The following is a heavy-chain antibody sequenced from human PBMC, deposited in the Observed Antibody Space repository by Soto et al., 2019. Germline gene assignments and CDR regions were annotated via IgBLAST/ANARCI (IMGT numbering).Heavy chain of an antibody. CDR1: GFTFNSYA. CDR3: ARGDRTCYYYYGMDV. Sequence: QVQLVESGGGVVQPGRSLRLSCAASGFTFNSYAMHWVRQAPGKGLEWVALISYDGSNEYYADSVKGRFTIPRDNSKNTLYLQMNSLRTEDTAVYYCARGDRTCYYYYGMDVWGQGTTVTVSS. D-gene: IGHD2-21*02. V-gene: IGHV3-30-3*01. J-gene: IGHJ6*02. CDR2: ISYDGSNE.